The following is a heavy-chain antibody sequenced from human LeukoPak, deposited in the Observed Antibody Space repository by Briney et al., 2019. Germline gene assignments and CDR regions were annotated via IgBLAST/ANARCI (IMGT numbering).Heavy chain of an antibody. CDR2: IGGSGGST. V-gene: IGHV3-23*01. D-gene: IGHD6-13*01. CDR1: GLTFSAYA. J-gene: IGHJ4*02. CDR3: AKGALGSRRHYFFDY. Sequence: RGSLRLSCAASGLTFSAYAMSWVRQAAGEGREWVSAIGGSGGSTYYADSVKGRLPISRDNSKNTLHLQMNTLRAEDPAVYYCAKGALGSRRHYFFDYWGQGTLVTVSS.